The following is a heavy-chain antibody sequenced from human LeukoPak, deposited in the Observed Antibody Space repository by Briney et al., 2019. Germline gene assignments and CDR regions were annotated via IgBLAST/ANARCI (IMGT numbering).Heavy chain of an antibody. CDR3: ARDQARGAHGDYFDY. V-gene: IGHV3-30-3*01. J-gene: IGHJ4*02. Sequence: GGSLRLSCAASGFTFSSYAMHWVRQAPGKGLEWVAVISYDGSNKYYADSVKGRFTISRDNSKNTLYLQMNSLRAEDTAVYYCARDQARGAHGDYFDYWGQGTLVTVSS. CDR1: GFTFSSYA. D-gene: IGHD4-17*01. CDR2: ISYDGSNK.